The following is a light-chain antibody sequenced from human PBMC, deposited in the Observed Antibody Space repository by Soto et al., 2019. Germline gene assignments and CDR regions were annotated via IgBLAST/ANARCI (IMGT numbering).Light chain of an antibody. CDR1: QSISSW. CDR2: KAS. V-gene: IGKV1-5*03. Sequence: DIQMTQSPSTLSASVGDRVTITCRASQSISSWLAWYQQKPGQAPKLLIYKASTLQSGVPSRLSGSGSGTEFTLAISSLQHDDSATYYCQQYKDNWTFGQGTKVEIK. J-gene: IGKJ1*01. CDR3: QQYKDNWT.